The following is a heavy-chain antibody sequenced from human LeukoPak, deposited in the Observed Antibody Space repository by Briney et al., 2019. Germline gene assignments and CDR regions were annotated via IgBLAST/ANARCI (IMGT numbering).Heavy chain of an antibody. CDR2: ISGDGGTT. CDR1: GFTFKDYG. Sequence: PGGSLRLSCAASGFTFKDYGMHWVRQAPGKGLEWVSLISGDGGTTFYADSVKGRFTISRDNSKNSLYLQMNSLRTEDTAFYYCAKDIGERGYKDYWGQGNLVTVSS. V-gene: IGHV3-43*02. D-gene: IGHD5-18*01. J-gene: IGHJ4*02. CDR3: AKDIGERGYKDY.